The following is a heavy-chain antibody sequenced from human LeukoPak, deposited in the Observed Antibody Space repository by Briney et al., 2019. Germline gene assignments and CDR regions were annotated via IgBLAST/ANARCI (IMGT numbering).Heavy chain of an antibody. V-gene: IGHV1-69-2*01. Sequence: ASVKVSCKASGYTFTDYYMHWVQQAPGKGLEWMGLVDPEVGETIYAEKFQGRVTITADTSTDTAYMELSSLRSEDTAVYYCATGLVRRGYYYYYMDVWGKGTTVTVSS. CDR1: GYTFTDYY. J-gene: IGHJ6*03. D-gene: IGHD6-13*01. CDR3: ATGLVRRGYYYYYMDV. CDR2: VDPEVGET.